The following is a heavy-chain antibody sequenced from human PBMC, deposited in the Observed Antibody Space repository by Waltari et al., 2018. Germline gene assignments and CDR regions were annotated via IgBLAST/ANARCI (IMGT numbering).Heavy chain of an antibody. J-gene: IGHJ4*02. D-gene: IGHD2-21*01. CDR3: AKEGVVINGYYFDY. CDR2: ISYDGRDL. CDR1: GFSFGNFG. V-gene: IGHV3-30*18. Sequence: QLLLGESGGGVVQPGTSLRLSFAAPGFSFGNFGWHWVRQAPGKGLESVAVISYDGRDLYYADSVKGRATISRDNSKNTLYLQMNSLRPEDTAVYYCAKEGVVINGYYFDYWGQGTLVTVSS.